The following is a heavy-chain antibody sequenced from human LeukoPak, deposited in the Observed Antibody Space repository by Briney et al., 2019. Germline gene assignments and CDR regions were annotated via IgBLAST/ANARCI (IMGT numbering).Heavy chain of an antibody. CDR3: ARDRVVGATSDAFDI. CDR1: GFTFSSYS. Sequence: PGGSLRLSCAASGFTFSSYSINWVRQAPGKGLEWVSSISSSSSHIFYADSVKGRFTVSRDNAKNSLSLQMNSQGVEDTAVYYCARDRVVGATSDAFDIWGQGTMVTVSS. CDR2: ISSSSSHI. V-gene: IGHV3-21*01. J-gene: IGHJ3*02. D-gene: IGHD1-26*01.